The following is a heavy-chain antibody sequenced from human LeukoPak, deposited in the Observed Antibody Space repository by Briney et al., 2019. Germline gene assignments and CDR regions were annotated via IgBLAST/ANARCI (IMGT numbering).Heavy chain of an antibody. Sequence: SETLSLNCTVSGGSISSSSYYWGWIRQPPGKGLEWIGSIYYSGSTYYNPSLKSRVTISVDTSKNQFSLKLSSVTAADTAVYYCARDFTGIAAAGSAFDIWGQGTMVTVSS. J-gene: IGHJ3*02. V-gene: IGHV4-39*07. CDR2: IYYSGST. CDR1: GGSISSSSYY. CDR3: ARDFTGIAAAGSAFDI. D-gene: IGHD6-13*01.